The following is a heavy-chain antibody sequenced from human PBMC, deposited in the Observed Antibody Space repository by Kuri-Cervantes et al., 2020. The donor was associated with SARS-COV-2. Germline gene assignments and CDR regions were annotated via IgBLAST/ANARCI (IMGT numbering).Heavy chain of an antibody. V-gene: IGHV1-69*05. CDR1: GGTFSSYA. CDR2: IIPIFGTA. D-gene: IGHD2-8*01. J-gene: IGHJ5*02. Sequence: SSVNVSCKASGGTFSSYAISWVRQAPGQGLEWMGGIIPIFGTANYAQKFQGRVTITTDESTSTAYMELSSLRSEDTAVYYCARGGEDFVQETRNWFEPWGRGTQVTVSS. CDR3: ARGGEDFVQETRNWFEP.